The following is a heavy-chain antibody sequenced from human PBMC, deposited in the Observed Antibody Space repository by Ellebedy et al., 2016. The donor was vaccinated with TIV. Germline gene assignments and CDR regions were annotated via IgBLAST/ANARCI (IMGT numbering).Heavy chain of an antibody. CDR2: INHSGST. V-gene: IGHV4-34*01. CDR1: GGSFSGYY. Sequence: SETLSLTCAVYGGSFSGYYWSWIRQPPGKGLEWIGEINHSGSTNYNPSLKSRVTISVDTSKNQFSLKLSSVTAADTAVYYCARDSGYSGYDGWFDPWGQGTLVTVSS. J-gene: IGHJ5*02. CDR3: ARDSGYSGYDGWFDP. D-gene: IGHD5-12*01.